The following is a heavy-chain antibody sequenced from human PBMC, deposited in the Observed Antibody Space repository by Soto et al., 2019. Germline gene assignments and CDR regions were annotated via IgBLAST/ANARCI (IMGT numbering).Heavy chain of an antibody. Sequence: GGSLRLSCAASGFTFDDYTMHWVRQAPGKGLEWVSLISWDGGSTYYADSVKGRFTISRDNSKNSLYLQMNSLRTEDTALYYCAKGLEDSSGYYPTTYFGYWGQGTLVTVSS. V-gene: IGHV3-43*01. CDR3: AKGLEDSSGYYPTTYFGY. J-gene: IGHJ4*02. D-gene: IGHD3-22*01. CDR2: ISWDGGST. CDR1: GFTFDDYT.